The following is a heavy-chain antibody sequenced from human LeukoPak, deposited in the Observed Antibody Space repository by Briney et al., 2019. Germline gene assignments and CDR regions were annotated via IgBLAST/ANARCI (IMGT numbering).Heavy chain of an antibody. CDR3: AISPPYSSGWYPGVLLDI. Sequence: SETLSPTCTVSGGSISSSSYYWGWIRQPPGKGLEWIGSIYYSGSTYYNPSLKSRVTISVDTSKNQFSLKLSSVTAADTAVYYCAISPPYSSGWYPGVLLDIWGQGTMVTVSS. D-gene: IGHD6-19*01. CDR1: GGSISSSSYY. V-gene: IGHV4-39*01. CDR2: IYYSGST. J-gene: IGHJ3*02.